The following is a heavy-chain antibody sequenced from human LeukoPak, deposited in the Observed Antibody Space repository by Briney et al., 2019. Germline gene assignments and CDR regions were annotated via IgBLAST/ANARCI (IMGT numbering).Heavy chain of an antibody. CDR2: INPNSGGT. D-gene: IGHD3-10*01. Sequence: ASVKVSCKASGYTFTGYYMHWVRQAPGQGLEWMGLINPNSGGTNYAQKFQGRVTMTRDTSISTAYMELSRLRSDDTAVYYCARDLREVGESPAQHNWFDPWGQGTLVTVSS. CDR3: ARDLREVGESPAQHNWFDP. CDR1: GYTFTGYY. V-gene: IGHV1-2*06. J-gene: IGHJ5*02.